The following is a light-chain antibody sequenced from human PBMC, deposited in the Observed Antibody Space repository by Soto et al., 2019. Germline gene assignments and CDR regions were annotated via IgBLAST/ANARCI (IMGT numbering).Light chain of an antibody. CDR3: QQLSSYPIT. Sequence: DIRLTQSPSFLSASVGDRVTITCWASQGISNYLAWYQKKKGEGPKLLIYAASTLQSGVPLRLRGSGYGTELTITISSMQTEDFETYYCQQLSSYPITFGQGTRLEIK. CDR1: QGISNY. J-gene: IGKJ5*01. V-gene: IGKV1-9*01. CDR2: AAS.